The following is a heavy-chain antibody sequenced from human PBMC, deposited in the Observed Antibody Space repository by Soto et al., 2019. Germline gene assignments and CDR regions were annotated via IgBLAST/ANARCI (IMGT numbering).Heavy chain of an antibody. CDR3: ARGQVVAAQH. D-gene: IGHD2-15*01. Sequence: PSETLSLTCAVSGGSISSGGYSWSWIRQPPGKGLEWIGYIYHSGSIYYNPSLKSRVTISVDRSKNQFSLKLSSVTAADTAVYYCARGQVVAAQHWGQGTLVTVSS. J-gene: IGHJ4*02. CDR1: GGSISSGGYS. CDR2: IYHSGSI. V-gene: IGHV4-30-2*01.